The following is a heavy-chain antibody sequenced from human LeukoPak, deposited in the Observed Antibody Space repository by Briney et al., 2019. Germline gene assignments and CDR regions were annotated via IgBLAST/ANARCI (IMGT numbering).Heavy chain of an antibody. CDR2: ITGSAGST. CDR1: GFTFSSYA. V-gene: IGHV3-23*01. CDR3: AKSPHAHFNAGWYFDL. J-gene: IGHJ2*01. D-gene: IGHD3-3*02. Sequence: PGGSLRLSCAVSGFTFSSYAMSWVRQAPGKGLELVASITGSAGSTYYADSMKGRFTVSRDYSQNTLYLHMNSLRAEDTATHYCAKSPHAHFNAGWYFDLWGRGTLVTVSS.